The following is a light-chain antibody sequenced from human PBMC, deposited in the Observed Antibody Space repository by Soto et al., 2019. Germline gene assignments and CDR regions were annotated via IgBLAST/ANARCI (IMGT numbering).Light chain of an antibody. CDR2: DAS. CDR3: QQNSNWPLT. V-gene: IGKV3-11*01. J-gene: IGKJ4*01. CDR1: QSVSTF. Sequence: EVVLTQSPATLSLSPGERATLSCRASQSVSTFLAWYQQRPGQAPRLLIFDASNRATGIPARFSGSGSGTDFTLTISSLESEDFAVYYCQQNSNWPLTFSGGTRVEIK.